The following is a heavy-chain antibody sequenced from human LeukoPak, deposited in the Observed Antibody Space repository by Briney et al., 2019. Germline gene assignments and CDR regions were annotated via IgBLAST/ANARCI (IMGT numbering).Heavy chain of an antibody. V-gene: IGHV3-33*01. J-gene: IGHJ4*02. D-gene: IGHD2-21*02. CDR1: GFTFSSYG. Sequence: GRSLRLSCAASGFTFSSYGMHWVRQAPGKGLEWVAVIWYDGSNKYYADSVKGRFTISRDNSKNTLYLQMNSLRAEDTAVYYCAGGMRGLRYYFDYWGQGTLVTVSS. CDR3: AGGMRGLRYYFDY. CDR2: IWYDGSNK.